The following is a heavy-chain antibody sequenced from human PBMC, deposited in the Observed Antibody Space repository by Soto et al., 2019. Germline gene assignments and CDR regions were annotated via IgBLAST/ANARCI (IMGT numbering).Heavy chain of an antibody. CDR1: GYTFTGYG. J-gene: IGHJ6*02. V-gene: IGHV1-18*01. Sequence: QVQLVQSGTEVKKPGASVNVSCKTSGYTFTGYGISWVRQAPGQGLEWMGWISPYNGNTNFGEKVHGRVTMTTDTSTSKAYMKLRSLISDDTSVYYCARGALTAFSSTNCYWDYDAMDDWGQGTTVTVSS. CDR2: ISPYNGNT. CDR3: ARGALTAFSSTNCYWDYDAMDD. D-gene: IGHD2-2*01.